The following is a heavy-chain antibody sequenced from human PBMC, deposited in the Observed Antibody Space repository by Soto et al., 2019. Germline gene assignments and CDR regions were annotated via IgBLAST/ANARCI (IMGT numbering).Heavy chain of an antibody. CDR2: IWYDGSNK. CDR3: ASNLGWGELSSDAPDWYYYYMDV. D-gene: IGHD3-16*02. V-gene: IGHV3-33*01. CDR1: GFTFSSYG. Sequence: GGSLRLSCAASGFTFSSYGMHWVRQAPGKGLEWVAVIWYDGSNKYYADSVKGRFTISRDNSKNTLYLQMNSLRAEDTAVYYCASNLGWGELSSDAPDWYYYYMDVWGKGTTVTVSS. J-gene: IGHJ6*03.